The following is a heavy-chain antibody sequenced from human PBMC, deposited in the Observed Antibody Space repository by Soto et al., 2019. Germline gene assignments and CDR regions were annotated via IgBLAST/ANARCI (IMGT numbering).Heavy chain of an antibody. J-gene: IGHJ4*02. V-gene: IGHV3-21*01. CDR1: GFTFSSYS. CDR2: ISSSSSYI. Sequence: GSLRLSCATSGFTFSSYSMNWVRQAPGKGLEWVSSISSSSSYIYYADSVKGRFTISRDNAKNSLYLQMNSLRAEDTAVYYCAKSAQKGFDYWGQGTLVTVSS. CDR3: AKSAQKGFDY.